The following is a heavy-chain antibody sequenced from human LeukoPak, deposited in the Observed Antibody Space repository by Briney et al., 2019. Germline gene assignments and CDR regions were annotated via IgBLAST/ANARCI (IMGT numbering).Heavy chain of an antibody. CDR1: GFTFSSYE. D-gene: IGHD6-13*01. CDR3: AKNWVASSWFNWFDP. V-gene: IGHV3-23*01. CDR2: ISGSGGST. J-gene: IGHJ5*02. Sequence: GGSLRLSCAASGFTFSSYEMNWVRQAPGKGLEWVSAISGSGGSTYYADSVKGRFTISRDNAKNTLYLQMNSLRAEDTAVYYCAKNWVASSWFNWFDPWGQGTLVTVSS.